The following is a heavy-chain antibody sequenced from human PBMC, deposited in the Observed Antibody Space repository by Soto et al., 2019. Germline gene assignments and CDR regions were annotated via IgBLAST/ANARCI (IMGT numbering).Heavy chain of an antibody. CDR2: INSHGYYP. V-gene: IGHV3-23*01. CDR3: AKDSDLPGWFGQFDH. J-gene: IGHJ4*02. Sequence: EVQLLESGGDLIEPGGSLRLSCAASGFTFSTYAMDWVRQAPGKGLEWVSGINSHGYYPYYADSVRVRFTISRDHSRNRLYLEMNGLRGDDTAIYYCAKDSDLPGWFGQFDHWGQGDLVTVSS. CDR1: GFTFSTYA. D-gene: IGHD3-10*01.